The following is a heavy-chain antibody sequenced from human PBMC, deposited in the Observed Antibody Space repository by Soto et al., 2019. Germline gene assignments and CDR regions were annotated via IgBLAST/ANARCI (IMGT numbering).Heavy chain of an antibody. V-gene: IGHV1-18*01. J-gene: IGHJ6*02. Sequence: GASVKVSCKASGYTFTIYGISWVRQAPGQGLEWMGWISAYNGNTNYAQKLQGRVTMTTDTSTSTAYMELRSLRSDDTAVYYCARPEATQNYYYGMDDWGQGTTVTVSS. CDR1: GYTFTIYG. CDR2: ISAYNGNT. CDR3: ARPEATQNYYYGMDD.